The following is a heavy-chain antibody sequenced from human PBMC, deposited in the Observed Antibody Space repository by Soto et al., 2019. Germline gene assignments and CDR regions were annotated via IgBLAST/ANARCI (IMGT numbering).Heavy chain of an antibody. J-gene: IGHJ6*03. D-gene: IGHD3-9*01. V-gene: IGHV3-23*01. Sequence: PGGSLRLSCAASGFTFSSYAMSWVRRAPGTGLEWVSGISGTGDSTYYADSVKGRLTISRDNSKNTLYLQMNSLRAEDTAVYYCAKVLGGPPIFNAMDVWGKGTTVTVSS. CDR3: AKVLGGPPIFNAMDV. CDR1: GFTFSSYA. CDR2: ISGTGDST.